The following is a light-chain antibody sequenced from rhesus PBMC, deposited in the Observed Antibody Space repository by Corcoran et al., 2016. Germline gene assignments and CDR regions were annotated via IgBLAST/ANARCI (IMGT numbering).Light chain of an antibody. CDR3: SSYAGSNTYI. CDR2: EVT. Sequence: QAALTQPRSVSGSPGPSVTISCTGTSSDIGGYNYVSWYQQQPGTAPKLMIYEVTKRPSGVSDRFSGSKSGNTASLTISGLQAEDEAYYYCSSYAGSNTYIFGAGTRLTVL. V-gene: IGLV2-32*02. CDR1: SSDIGGYNY. J-gene: IGLJ1*01.